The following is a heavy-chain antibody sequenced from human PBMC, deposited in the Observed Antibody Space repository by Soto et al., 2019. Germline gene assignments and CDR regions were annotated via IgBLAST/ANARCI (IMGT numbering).Heavy chain of an antibody. CDR2: ISGSGGST. D-gene: IGHD3-10*02. V-gene: IGHV3-23*01. CDR1: GFTFSSYA. Sequence: GGSLRLACAASGFTFSSYAMCWVRQAPGKGLEWVSAISGSGGSTYYAASVKARFTISRDNSNYPLYLQMNSLRAEDTAVYYFVKYVYFFLFGVLLDPPRYLDFRVKGTLVTV. CDR3: VKYVYFFLFGVLLDPPRYLDF. J-gene: IGHJ4*02.